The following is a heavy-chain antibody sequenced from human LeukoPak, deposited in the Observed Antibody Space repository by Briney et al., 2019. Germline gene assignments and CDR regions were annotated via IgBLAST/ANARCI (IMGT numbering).Heavy chain of an antibody. V-gene: IGHV3-74*01. Sequence: GGSLRLSCAASGFTFSSYAMSWVRHAPGKGLVWVSRINSDGSSTNYADSVKGRFTISRDNAKNTVYLQMNSLRAEDTAVYYCAREYSSSRFFDYWGQGTLVTVSS. J-gene: IGHJ4*02. CDR2: INSDGSST. CDR1: GFTFSSYA. CDR3: AREYSSSRFFDY. D-gene: IGHD6-13*01.